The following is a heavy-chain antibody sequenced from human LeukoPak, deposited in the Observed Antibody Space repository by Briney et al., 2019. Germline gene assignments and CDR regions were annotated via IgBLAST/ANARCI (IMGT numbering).Heavy chain of an antibody. D-gene: IGHD2-2*01. Sequence: SETLSLTCTVSGGSISSSSYYWGWIRQPPGKGLEWIGSIYYSGGTYYNPSLKSRVTISVDTSKNQFSLKLSSVTAADTAVYYCARQGSIVVVPAAMGLYYYGMDVWGQGTTVTVSS. CDR2: IYYSGGT. V-gene: IGHV4-39*01. CDR1: GGSISSSSYY. J-gene: IGHJ6*02. CDR3: ARQGSIVVVPAAMGLYYYGMDV.